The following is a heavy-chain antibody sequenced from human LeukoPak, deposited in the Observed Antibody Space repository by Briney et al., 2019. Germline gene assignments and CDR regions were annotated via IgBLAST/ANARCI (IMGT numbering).Heavy chain of an antibody. D-gene: IGHD3-3*01. CDR2: INAYNGNT. CDR3: ARPRGSRGTYDFWSGYDNYFDP. V-gene: IGHV1-18*01. Sequence: GASVKVSCKTSGYTFNSYGVSWVRQAPGQGPEWMGWINAYNGNTNYAKKLQGRLTLQTDTSTSTVYMELRSLRSDDTAIYYCARPRGSRGTYDFWSGYDNYFDPWGQGTLVTVSS. CDR1: GYTFNSYG. J-gene: IGHJ5*02.